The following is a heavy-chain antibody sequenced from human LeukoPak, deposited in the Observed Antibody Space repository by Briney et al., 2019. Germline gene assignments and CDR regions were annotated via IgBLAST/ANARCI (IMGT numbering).Heavy chain of an antibody. CDR1: GFTFSTSW. Sequence: GGSLRLSCAASGFTFSTSWMHWVRQAPGKGLVWVSRINSDGTTIDYADSVKGRFTISRDNAKNTLYLQMNSLRDEDTAVYYCARAGYYRVDYWGQGTLVTVSS. D-gene: IGHD2/OR15-2a*01. CDR3: ARAGYYRVDY. CDR2: INSDGTTI. J-gene: IGHJ4*02. V-gene: IGHV3-74*01.